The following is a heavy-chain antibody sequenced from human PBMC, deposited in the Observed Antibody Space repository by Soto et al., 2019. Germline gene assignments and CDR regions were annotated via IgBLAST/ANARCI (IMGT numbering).Heavy chain of an antibody. CDR2: ISYDGSNK. V-gene: IGHV3-30*18. D-gene: IGHD6-6*01. CDR3: AKDLGSSGWYFDL. CDR1: GFTFSSYG. Sequence: QVQLVESGGGVVQPGRSPRLSCAASGFTFSSYGMHWVRQAPGKGLEWVAVISYDGSNKYYADSVKGRFTISRDNSKNTRYLQMNSLRAEDTAVYYCAKDLGSSGWYFDLWGRGTLVTVSS. J-gene: IGHJ2*01.